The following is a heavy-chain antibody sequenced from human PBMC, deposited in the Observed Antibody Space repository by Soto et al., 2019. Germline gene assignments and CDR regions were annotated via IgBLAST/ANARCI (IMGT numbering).Heavy chain of an antibody. J-gene: IGHJ4*02. CDR2: IDPSDSYT. D-gene: IGHD5-12*01. CDR1: GYSFSNHL. V-gene: IGHV5-10-1*01. CDR3: ARLNVEMATDDY. Sequence: PGESLKISCKGSGYSFSNHLISWVRQMPVKGLEWMGRIDPSDSYTTYNPSFRGHVTISADKSVSTVYLQWTSLEDSDTAIYYCARLNVEMATDDYWGQGTLVTVSS.